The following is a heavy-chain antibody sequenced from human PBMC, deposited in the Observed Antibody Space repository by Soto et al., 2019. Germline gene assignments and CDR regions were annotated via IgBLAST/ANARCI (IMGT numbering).Heavy chain of an antibody. CDR1: GGSISSGGYY. V-gene: IGHV4-31*03. D-gene: IGHD3-22*01. CDR3: ARVPYYYDSSGNYYYYYGMDV. J-gene: IGHJ6*02. CDR2: IYYSGST. Sequence: PSETLSLTCTVSGGSISSGGYYWSWIRQHPGKGLEWIGYIYYSGSTYYNPSLKSRVTISVDTSKNQFSLKLSSVTAADTAVYYCARVPYYYDSSGNYYYYYGMDVWGQWTTVTVSS.